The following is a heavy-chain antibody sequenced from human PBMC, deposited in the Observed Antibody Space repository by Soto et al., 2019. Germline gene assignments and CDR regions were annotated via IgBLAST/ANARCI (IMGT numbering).Heavy chain of an antibody. CDR1: GFTFTSFY. D-gene: IGHD3-22*01. Sequence: ASVKVSCKASGFTFTSFYMHWVRQAPGQGPEWMGIMHPYGGSTGYAQKFQGRVTLTRDTSTRTDYMELSSLRSDDTAVYYCAILYYYDSGDYYSNYQYYGMDVWGQGTSVTVSS. J-gene: IGHJ6*02. CDR2: MHPYGGST. CDR3: AILYYYDSGDYYSNYQYYGMDV. V-gene: IGHV1-46*01.